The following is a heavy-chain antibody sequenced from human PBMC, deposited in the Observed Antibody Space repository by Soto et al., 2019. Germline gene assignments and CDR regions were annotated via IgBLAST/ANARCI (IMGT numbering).Heavy chain of an antibody. V-gene: IGHV5-51*01. CDR1: GYTFTNYW. CDR2: IYPGDSDT. J-gene: IGHJ6*02. Sequence: PGESLKISCKGFGYTFTNYWIGWVRQMPGKGPEWMGIIYPGDSDTKYNPSFQGQVTISADKSITTTYLQWSSLKASDTAIYYCAASIFYYGMGVWGQGTTVTVSS. CDR3: AASIFYYGMGV.